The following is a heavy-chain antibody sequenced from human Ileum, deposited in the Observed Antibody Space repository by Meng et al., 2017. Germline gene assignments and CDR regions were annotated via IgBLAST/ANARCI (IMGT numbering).Heavy chain of an antibody. V-gene: IGHV4-34*01. CDR3: ARYGGSGSYWHFDP. D-gene: IGHD3-10*01. J-gene: IGHJ2*01. CDR2: IHHSGST. CDR1: GGSFSGYY. Sequence: QVQLQEWGAGRVKTSENLSHTCAGYGGSFSGYYWTWIRQPPGKGLEWIGEIHHSGSTNYNPSLKSRVTMSIDTSKIQFSLELSSVTAADAAVYYCARYGGSGSYWHFDPWGRGTLVTVSS.